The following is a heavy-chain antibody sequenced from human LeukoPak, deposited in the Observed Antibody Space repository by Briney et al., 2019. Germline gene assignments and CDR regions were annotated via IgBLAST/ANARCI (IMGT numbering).Heavy chain of an antibody. Sequence: GGSLRLSCAASGFTFSSYWMSWVRQAPGKGLEWVANIKQDGSEKYYVDSVKGRFTISRDNAKNSLYLQMNSLRAEDTAVYYCARDEGIVLRFLEWSPEDYWGQGTLVTVSS. CDR1: GFTFSSYW. CDR3: ARDEGIVLRFLEWSPEDY. CDR2: IKQDGSEK. V-gene: IGHV3-7*01. J-gene: IGHJ4*02. D-gene: IGHD3-3*01.